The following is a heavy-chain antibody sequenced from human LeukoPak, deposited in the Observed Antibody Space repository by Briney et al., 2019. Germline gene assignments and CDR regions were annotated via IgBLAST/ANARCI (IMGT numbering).Heavy chain of an antibody. CDR1: GVTFSSYA. V-gene: IGHV3-23*01. J-gene: IGHJ3*02. CDR2: ISGSGGST. CDR3: ASGEGEYSWFGGVFLI. D-gene: IGHD3-10*01. Sequence: GGSLRLSCAASGVTFSSYAMSWVRQAPGKGLEWVSAISGSGGSTYYADSVKGRFTISRDNSKNTLYQQMNSLRADGEAVYYWASGEGEYSWFGGVFLIWGQRTMVTVSS.